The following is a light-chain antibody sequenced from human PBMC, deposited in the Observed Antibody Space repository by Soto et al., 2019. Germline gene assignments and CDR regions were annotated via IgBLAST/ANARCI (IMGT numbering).Light chain of an antibody. J-gene: IGKJ1*01. CDR1: QSVSSY. CDR2: DAS. Sequence: EIVLTQSPATLSLSPGERATLSCRASQSVSSYLASYQQKPGQAPRLLIYDASNRATGIPARFSGSGSGTDITLTISSLEPEDFAVYYCQQRSNWPRGTFGQGTKVEI. CDR3: QQRSNWPRGT. V-gene: IGKV3-11*01.